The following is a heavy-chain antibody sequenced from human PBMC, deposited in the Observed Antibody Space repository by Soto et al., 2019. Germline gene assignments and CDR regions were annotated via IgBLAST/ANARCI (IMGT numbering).Heavy chain of an antibody. CDR3: TPEPRRAGYQREYYYYGMDV. CDR2: IKSKTDGGTT. Sequence: GGSLRLSCAASGCTFSNAWMSWVRQAPGKGLEWVGRIKSKTDGGTTDYAAPVKGRFTISRDDSKNTLYLQMNSLKTEDTAVYYCTPEPRRAGYQREYYYYGMDVWGQGTPVTVSS. D-gene: IGHD3-9*01. CDR1: GCTFSNAW. J-gene: IGHJ6*02. V-gene: IGHV3-15*01.